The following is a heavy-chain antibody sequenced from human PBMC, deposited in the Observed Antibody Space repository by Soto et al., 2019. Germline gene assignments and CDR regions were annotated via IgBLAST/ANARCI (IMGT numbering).Heavy chain of an antibody. D-gene: IGHD3-22*01. CDR1: GFTFSSYA. Sequence: PGGSLRLSCAASGFTFSSYAMSWVRQAPGKGLEWVSAISGSGGSTYYADSVKGRFTISRDNSKNTLYLQMNSLRAEDTAVYYCAKSVNTYYYDSSGQDYWGQGTLVTVSS. J-gene: IGHJ4*02. CDR2: ISGSGGST. CDR3: AKSVNTYYYDSSGQDY. V-gene: IGHV3-23*01.